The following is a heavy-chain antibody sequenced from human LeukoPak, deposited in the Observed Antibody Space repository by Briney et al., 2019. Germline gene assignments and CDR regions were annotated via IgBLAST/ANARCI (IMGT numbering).Heavy chain of an antibody. J-gene: IGHJ4*02. Sequence: GGSLRLSXAASGFTFSSYEMNWVRQAPGKGLEWVSYISSSGSTIYYADSVKGRFTISRDNAKNSLYLQMNSLRAEDTAVYYCARDSSSGYQGYWGQGTLVTVSS. D-gene: IGHD3-22*01. CDR2: ISSSGSTI. V-gene: IGHV3-48*03. CDR1: GFTFSSYE. CDR3: ARDSSSGYQGY.